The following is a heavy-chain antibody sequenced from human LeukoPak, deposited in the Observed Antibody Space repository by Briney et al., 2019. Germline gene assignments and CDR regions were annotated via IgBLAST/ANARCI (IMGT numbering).Heavy chain of an antibody. D-gene: IGHD2-2*01. CDR2: ISGSGGST. CDR3: TTDCSSTSCYWAYAFDI. CDR1: GFTFSCYA. J-gene: IGHJ3*02. Sequence: PGGSLRLSCAASGFTFSCYAMSWVRQAPGKGLEWASAISGSGGSTYYADSVKGRFTISRDNSKNTLYLQMNSLRAEDTAVYYCTTDCSSTSCYWAYAFDIWGQGTMVTVSS. V-gene: IGHV3-23*01.